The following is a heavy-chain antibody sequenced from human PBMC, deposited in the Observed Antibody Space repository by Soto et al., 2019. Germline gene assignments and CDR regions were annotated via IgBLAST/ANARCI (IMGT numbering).Heavy chain of an antibody. D-gene: IGHD6-19*01. V-gene: IGHV4-30-4*01. J-gene: IGHJ4*02. CDR3: ARDGAGYDSGPTDY. Sequence: SETLSLTCTVSGGSIRNAEYYWSWIRQPPGKGLEWIGYISHSGSPDYNPSLKSRFTISVDTSKNQFSLKLSSVTVADTAVYYCARDGAGYDSGPTDYWGQGILVTVSS. CDR2: ISHSGSP. CDR1: GGSIRNAEYY.